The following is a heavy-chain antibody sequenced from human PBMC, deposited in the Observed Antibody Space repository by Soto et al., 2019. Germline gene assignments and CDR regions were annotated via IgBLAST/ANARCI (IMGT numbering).Heavy chain of an antibody. J-gene: IGHJ5*02. CDR1: GGSFSGYY. CDR2: INHSGST. Sequence: QVQLQQWGAGLLKPSETLSLTCAVYGGSFSGYYWSWIRQPPGKGLEWIGEINHSGSTNYNPSLKGRVTISVDTSKSQVSLKLSSVTAADTAVYYCARGAAVVLLSWFDPWGQGTLGTVSS. D-gene: IGHD2-8*01. V-gene: IGHV4-34*01. CDR3: ARGAAVVLLSWFDP.